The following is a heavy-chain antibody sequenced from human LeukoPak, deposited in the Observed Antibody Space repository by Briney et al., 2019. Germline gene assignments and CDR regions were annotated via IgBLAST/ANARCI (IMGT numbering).Heavy chain of an antibody. CDR1: GYTLTELS. Sequence: ASVKVSCKVSGYTLTELSMHWVRQAPGKGLEWMGGFDPEDGETIYAQKFLGRVTMTEDTSTDTAYMELSSLRSEDTAVYYCATDSIRGHFDWSIQPIQHWGQGTLVTVSS. CDR2: FDPEDGET. D-gene: IGHD3-9*01. V-gene: IGHV1-24*01. J-gene: IGHJ1*01. CDR3: ATDSIRGHFDWSIQPIQH.